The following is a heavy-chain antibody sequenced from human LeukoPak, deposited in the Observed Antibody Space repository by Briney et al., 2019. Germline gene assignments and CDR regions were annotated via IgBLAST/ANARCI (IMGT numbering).Heavy chain of an antibody. CDR1: GLTFSSYE. CDR3: ARDRYGDYGDAFDL. Sequence: GGSLRLSCAASGLTFSSYEMNWLPQAPGKGTERVSYVSVSGNTKKYADSVKGRFRISRDNAQNSLYLQMNSLRAEDTAVYYCARDRYGDYGDAFDLWGQGTMVTVSS. D-gene: IGHD4/OR15-4a*01. J-gene: IGHJ3*01. V-gene: IGHV3-48*03. CDR2: VSVSGNTK.